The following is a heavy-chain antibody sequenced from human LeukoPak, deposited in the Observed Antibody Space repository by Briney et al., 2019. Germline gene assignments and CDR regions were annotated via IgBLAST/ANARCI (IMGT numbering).Heavy chain of an antibody. CDR1: GFTFSHYG. V-gene: IGHV3-33*03. CDR3: VTARRNANGYFPFDY. Sequence: GGSLRLSCAGSGFTFSHYGIYWVRQAPGKGLEWVAAIWYDGSKQLYRDAVKGRFTISRDDSKNTVFLQMDSLKTEDTAVYYCVTARRNANGYFPFDYWGQGALVAVS. CDR2: IWYDGSKQ. D-gene: IGHD5-24*01. J-gene: IGHJ4*02.